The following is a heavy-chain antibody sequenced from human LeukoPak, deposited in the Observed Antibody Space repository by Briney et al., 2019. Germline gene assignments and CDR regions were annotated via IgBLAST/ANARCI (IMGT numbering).Heavy chain of an antibody. CDR2: IIPIFGTT. J-gene: IGHJ1*01. CDR1: GGTFSSYA. D-gene: IGHD3-22*01. CDR3: AREWDSYDSSGYPVY. V-gene: IGHV1-69*01. Sequence: GDSVKVSCTASGGTFSSYAISWVRQAPGQGLEWMGGIIPIFGTTNHAQKFQGRVTITADESTSTAYMELSSLRSEDTAVYYCAREWDSYDSSGYPVYWGQGTLVTV.